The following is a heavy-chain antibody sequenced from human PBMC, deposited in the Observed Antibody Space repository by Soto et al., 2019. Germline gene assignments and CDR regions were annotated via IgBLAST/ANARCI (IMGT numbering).Heavy chain of an antibody. Sequence: SVKVSCKASGGTFSSYAISWVRQAPGQGPEWMGGIIPIFGTANYAQKFQGRVTITADESTSTAYMELSSLRSEDTAVYYCARGTLRYCSSTSYYSPYYYGMDVWGQGTTVTVSS. V-gene: IGHV1-69*13. CDR1: GGTFSSYA. D-gene: IGHD2-2*02. J-gene: IGHJ6*02. CDR3: ARGTLRYCSSTSYYSPYYYGMDV. CDR2: IIPIFGTA.